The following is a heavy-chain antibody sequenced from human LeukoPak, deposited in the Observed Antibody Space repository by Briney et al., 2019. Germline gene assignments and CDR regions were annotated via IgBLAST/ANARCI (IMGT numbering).Heavy chain of an antibody. J-gene: IGHJ5*02. CDR2: ISSSSSYI. CDR1: GFTFSSYS. Sequence: GGSLRLSCAASGFTFSSYSMNWVRQAPGKGLEWVSSISSSSSYIYYADSVKGRFTISRDNAKNSLYLQMNSLRAEDTAVYYCARDAVGYYGSGGYPNWFDPWGQGTLVTVSS. V-gene: IGHV3-21*01. CDR3: ARDAVGYYGSGGYPNWFDP. D-gene: IGHD3-10*01.